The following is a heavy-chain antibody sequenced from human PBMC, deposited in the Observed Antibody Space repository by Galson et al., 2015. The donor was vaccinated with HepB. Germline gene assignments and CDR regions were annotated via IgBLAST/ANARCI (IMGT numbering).Heavy chain of an antibody. CDR1: GGTFSSYA. Sequence: SVKVSCKASGGTFSSYAISWVRQAPGQGLEWMGGIIPIFGTANYAQKFQGRVTITADESTSTAYMELSSLRSEDTAVYYCARVLGSGSYSRRTIYDAFDIWGQGTMVTVSS. V-gene: IGHV1-69*13. J-gene: IGHJ3*02. CDR2: IIPIFGTA. CDR3: ARVLGSGSYSRRTIYDAFDI. D-gene: IGHD1-26*01.